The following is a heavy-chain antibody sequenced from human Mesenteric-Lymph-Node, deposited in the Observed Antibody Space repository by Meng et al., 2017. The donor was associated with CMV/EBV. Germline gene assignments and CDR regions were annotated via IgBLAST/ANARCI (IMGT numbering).Heavy chain of an antibody. CDR2: INTNTGNP. D-gene: IGHD2-2*01. CDR1: YTFTSYA. Sequence: YTFTSYAMNWVRQAPGQGLEWMGWINTNTGNPTYALGFTGRFVFSLDTSVSTAYLQISSLKAEDTAVYYCARGVVVPAAMGEWFDPWGQGTLVTVSS. J-gene: IGHJ5*02. CDR3: ARGVVVPAAMGEWFDP. V-gene: IGHV7-4-1*02.